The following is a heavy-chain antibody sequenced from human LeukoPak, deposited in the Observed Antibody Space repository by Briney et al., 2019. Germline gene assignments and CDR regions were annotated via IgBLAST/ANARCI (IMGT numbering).Heavy chain of an antibody. CDR2: IIPIFGTA. CDR1: GGTFSSSA. J-gene: IGHJ6*03. Sequence: SVKVSCKASGGTFSSSAISWVRQAPGQGLEWVGGIIPIFGTANYAQKFQGRVTITADKSTSTAYMELSSLRSEDTAVYYCARVPYDSSGYYSVDYYYYYMDVWGKGTTVTVSS. V-gene: IGHV1-69*06. CDR3: ARVPYDSSGYYSVDYYYYYMDV. D-gene: IGHD3-22*01.